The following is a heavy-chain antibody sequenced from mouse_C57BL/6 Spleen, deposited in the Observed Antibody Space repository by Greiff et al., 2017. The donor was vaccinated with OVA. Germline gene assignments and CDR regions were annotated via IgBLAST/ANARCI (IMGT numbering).Heavy chain of an antibody. D-gene: IGHD1-1*01. CDR1: GFNIKNTY. CDR2: IDPANGNT. J-gene: IGHJ4*01. Sequence: VQLQQSVAELVRPGASVKLSCTASGFNIKNTYMHWVKQRPEQGLEWIGRIDPANGNTKYAPKFQGKATITADTSSNTAYLQLSSLTSEDTAIYDGAGSYYGSSYDYAMDYWGQGTSVTVSS. CDR3: AGSYYGSSYDYAMDY. V-gene: IGHV14-3*01.